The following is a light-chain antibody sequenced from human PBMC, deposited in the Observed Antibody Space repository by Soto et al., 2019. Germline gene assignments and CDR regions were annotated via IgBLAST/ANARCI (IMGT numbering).Light chain of an antibody. Sequence: DIVMTQSPDSLAVSLGERATINCKSSQSVLYSSNNRNYLAWYQQKPGQPPKLLIYWASTRESGVPDRFSGIGSETDFALTISSLQAEDAAVYYCQQYYSTPPTFGQGTKVEIK. CDR3: QQYYSTPPT. V-gene: IGKV4-1*01. CDR1: QSVLYSSNNRNY. CDR2: WAS. J-gene: IGKJ1*01.